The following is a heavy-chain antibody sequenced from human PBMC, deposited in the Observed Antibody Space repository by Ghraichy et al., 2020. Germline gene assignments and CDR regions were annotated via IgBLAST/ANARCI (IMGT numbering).Heavy chain of an antibody. V-gene: IGHV1-8*03. D-gene: IGHD6-19*01. J-gene: IGHJ6*02. CDR3: ARRGRRYSSGWYLARRHYYYGMDV. CDR1: GYTFINYD. CDR2: MNPNSGST. Sequence: ASVKVSCKASGYTFINYDINWVRQATGQGLEWMGWMNPNSGSTGYAQKFQGIVSITRDTSISTAYMELSSLRSEDTAVYYCARRGRRYSSGWYLARRHYYYGMDVWGQGTTVTVSS.